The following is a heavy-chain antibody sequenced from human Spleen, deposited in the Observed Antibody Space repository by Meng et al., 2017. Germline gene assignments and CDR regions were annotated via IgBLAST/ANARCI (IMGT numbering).Heavy chain of an antibody. CDR3: SRGAASVTGFDY. CDR2: ISTDNGNT. CDR1: GYPFSVYG. V-gene: IGHV1-18*01. D-gene: IGHD2-21*02. Sequence: ASVKVSCKASGYPFSVYGITWVRQAPGQGLEWMGWISTDNGNTKYAQKFQGRVTMTTDTSTSTAYMELRSLRSDDTAVYYCSRGAASVTGFDYWGQGTLVTVSS. J-gene: IGHJ4*02.